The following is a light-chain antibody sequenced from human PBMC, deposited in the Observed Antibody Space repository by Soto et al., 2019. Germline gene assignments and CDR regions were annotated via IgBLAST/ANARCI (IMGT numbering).Light chain of an antibody. CDR2: AAS. Sequence: DIQMTQSPSSLSASVGDRVTITCRASQGISTYLVWYQQKPGTVPKLLIYAASTLQSGVPSRFSGSGSGTDFTLTISSLQPEDVATYYCQNYNGAPSTFGQGTKVEIK. V-gene: IGKV1-27*01. CDR3: QNYNGAPST. J-gene: IGKJ1*01. CDR1: QGISTY.